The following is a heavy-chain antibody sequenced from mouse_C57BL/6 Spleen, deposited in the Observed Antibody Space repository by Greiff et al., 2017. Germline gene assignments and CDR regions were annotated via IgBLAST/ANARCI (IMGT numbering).Heavy chain of an antibody. CDR3: ARASITTVVAYYFDY. V-gene: IGHV1-82*01. CDR2: IYPGDGDT. J-gene: IGHJ2*01. Sequence: VQLQQSGPELVKPGASVKISCKASGYAFSSSWMNWVKQRPGKGLEWIGRIYPGDGDTNYNGKFKGKATLTADKSSSTAYMQLSSLTSEDSAVYFCARASITTVVAYYFDYWGQGTTLTVSS. CDR1: GYAFSSSW. D-gene: IGHD1-1*01.